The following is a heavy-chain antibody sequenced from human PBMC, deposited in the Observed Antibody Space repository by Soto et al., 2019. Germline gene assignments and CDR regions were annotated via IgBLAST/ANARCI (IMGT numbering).Heavy chain of an antibody. CDR3: ARAPNYYDSSGCFDY. CDR1: GFTFSSYG. J-gene: IGHJ4*02. Sequence: GGSLRLSCAASGFTFSSYGMHWVRQAPGKGLEWVSSISSSSSYIYYADSVKGRFTISRDNAKNSLYLQMNSLRAEDTAVYYCARAPNYYDSSGCFDYWGQGTLVTVSS. D-gene: IGHD3-22*01. V-gene: IGHV3-21*01. CDR2: ISSSSSYI.